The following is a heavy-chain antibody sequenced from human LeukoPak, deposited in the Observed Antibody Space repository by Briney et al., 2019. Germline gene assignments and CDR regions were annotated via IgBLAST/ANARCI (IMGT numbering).Heavy chain of an antibody. CDR3: AKDRRGLYYYDSSGYRFDY. CDR2: ISYDGSNK. J-gene: IGHJ4*02. D-gene: IGHD3-22*01. Sequence: GGSLRLSCAASGFTFSSYGMHWVRQAPGKGLEWVAVISYDGSNKYYADSVKGRFTISRDSSKNTLYLQMNSLRAEDTAVYYCAKDRRGLYYYDSSGYRFDYWGQGTLVTVSS. V-gene: IGHV3-30*18. CDR1: GFTFSSYG.